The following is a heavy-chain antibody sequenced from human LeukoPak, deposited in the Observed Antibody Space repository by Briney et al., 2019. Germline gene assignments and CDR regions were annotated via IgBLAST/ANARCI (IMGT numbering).Heavy chain of an antibody. J-gene: IGHJ4*02. CDR2: IRTKANNYAT. V-gene: IGHV3-73*01. D-gene: IGHD5-24*01. Sequence: SGGSLRLSCMHWVRQASGKGLEWVGRIRTKANNYATVYAASVKGRFTISRDDSKNTAYLQMSSLRAEDTAVYYCAKTGGWLQIHDYFDYWGQGTLVTVSS. CDR3: AKTGGWLQIHDYFDY. CDR1: GGSLRLSC.